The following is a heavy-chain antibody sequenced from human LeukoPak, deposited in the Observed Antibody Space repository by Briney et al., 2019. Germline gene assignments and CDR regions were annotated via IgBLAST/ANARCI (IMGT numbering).Heavy chain of an antibody. V-gene: IGHV4-59*01. CDR2: IYYSGST. CDR1: GGSISSYY. CDR3: ARETMGNFFDY. Sequence: SETLSLACTVSGGSISSYYWSWIRQPPGKGLEWIGYIYYSGSTNYNPSLKSRVTISVDTSKNQFSLKLSSVTAADTAVYYCARETMGNFFDYWGQGTLVTVSS. D-gene: IGHD3-10*01. J-gene: IGHJ4*02.